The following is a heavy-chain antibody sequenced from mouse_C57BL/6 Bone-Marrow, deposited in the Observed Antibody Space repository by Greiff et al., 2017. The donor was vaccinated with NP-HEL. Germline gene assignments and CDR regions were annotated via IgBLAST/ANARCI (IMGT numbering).Heavy chain of an antibody. CDR3: ARKDSNSYWYFDV. CDR2: IDPSDSYT. Sequence: QQPGQGLEWIGEIDPSDSYTNYNQKFKGKATLTVDTSSSTAYMQLSSLTSEDSAVYYCARKDSNSYWYFDVWGTGTTVTVSS. D-gene: IGHD2-5*01. J-gene: IGHJ1*03. V-gene: IGHV1-50*01.